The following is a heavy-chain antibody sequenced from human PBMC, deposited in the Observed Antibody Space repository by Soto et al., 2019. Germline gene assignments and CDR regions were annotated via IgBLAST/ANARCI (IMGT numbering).Heavy chain of an antibody. V-gene: IGHV3-30*03. CDR3: ARGKDSSSHPRGNYYYGMDV. Sequence: PGGCLRLSCAASGFTFSSYGMHWVRQAPGKGLEWVAVISYDGSNKYYADSVKGRFTISRDNSKNTLYLQMNSLRAEDTAVYYCARGKDSSSHPRGNYYYGMDVWGQGTTVTVSS. D-gene: IGHD6-13*01. CDR1: GFTFSSYG. CDR2: ISYDGSNK. J-gene: IGHJ6*02.